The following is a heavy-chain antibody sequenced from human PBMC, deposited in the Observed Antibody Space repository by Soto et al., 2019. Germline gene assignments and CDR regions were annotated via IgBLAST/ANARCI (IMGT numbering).Heavy chain of an antibody. V-gene: IGHV3-13*05. D-gene: IGHD2-15*01. CDR2: IGTAGDP. J-gene: IGHJ6*02. CDR3: ARAQVGYCSGGSCYPDYGMDV. CDR1: GFTFSSYD. Sequence: EVQLVESGGGLVQPGGSLRLSCAASGFTFSSYDMHWVRQATGKGLEWVSAIGTAGDPYYPGSVKGRFTISRENAKNSLYLQMNSLRAGDTAVYYCARAQVGYCSGGSCYPDYGMDVWGQGTTVTVSS.